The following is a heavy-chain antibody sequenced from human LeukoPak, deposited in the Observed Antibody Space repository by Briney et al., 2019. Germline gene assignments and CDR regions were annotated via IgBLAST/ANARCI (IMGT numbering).Heavy chain of an antibody. CDR3: ARGEYDPYYFDY. D-gene: IGHD1-1*01. CDR2: INPSGGST. J-gene: IGHJ4*02. V-gene: IGHV1-46*01. CDR1: GYTFTRYY. Sequence: ASVKVSCKASGYTFTRYYMHWVRQAPGQGLEWMGIINPSGGSTSYAQKCQGRVTMSRDTSTSTVYMELSSLRSEDTAVYYCARGEYDPYYFDYWGQGTLLTVSS.